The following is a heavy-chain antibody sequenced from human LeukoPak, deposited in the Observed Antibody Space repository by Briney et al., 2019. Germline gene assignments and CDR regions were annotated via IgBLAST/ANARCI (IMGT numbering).Heavy chain of an antibody. D-gene: IGHD3-10*01. CDR2: INHSGST. J-gene: IGHJ4*02. CDR1: GGSFSGYY. CDR3: ARLYGSGSYYNY. Sequence: SETLSLTCTVYGGSFSGYYWSWIRQPPGQGLAWVGEINHSGSTNYNPSLKSRVTISVDTSKNQFSLKLSSVTAADTAVYYCARLYGSGSYYNYWGQGTLVTVSS. V-gene: IGHV4-34*01.